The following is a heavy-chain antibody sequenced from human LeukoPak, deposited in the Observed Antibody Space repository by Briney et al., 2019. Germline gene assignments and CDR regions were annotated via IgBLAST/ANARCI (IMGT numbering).Heavy chain of an antibody. Sequence: VASVKVSCKASGYTFTGYYMHWVRQAPGQGLEWMGWINPNSGGTNYAQKFQGRVTMTRDTSISTAYMELSRLRSDDTAVYYCARVAPNYGDYLGYSGQGTLVTVSS. CDR2: INPNSGGT. CDR3: ARVAPNYGDYLGY. V-gene: IGHV1-2*02. J-gene: IGHJ4*02. CDR1: GYTFTGYY. D-gene: IGHD4-17*01.